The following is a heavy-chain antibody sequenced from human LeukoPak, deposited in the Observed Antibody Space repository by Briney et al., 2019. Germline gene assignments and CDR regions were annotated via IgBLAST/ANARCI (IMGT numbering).Heavy chain of an antibody. J-gene: IGHJ4*02. D-gene: IGHD1-14*01. CDR3: ARGNRLGLFDY. CDR2: IYYSGST. Sequence: SETLSLTCTVSGGSISSYYWSWIRRPPGKGLEWIGYIYYSGSTNYNPSLKSRVTISVDTSKNQFSLKLSSVTAADTAVYYCARGNRLGLFDYWGQGTLVTVSS. V-gene: IGHV4-59*01. CDR1: GGSISSYY.